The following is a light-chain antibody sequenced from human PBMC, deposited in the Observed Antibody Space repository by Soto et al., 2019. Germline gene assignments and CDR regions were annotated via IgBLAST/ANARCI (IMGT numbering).Light chain of an antibody. V-gene: IGLV2-14*01. J-gene: IGLJ2*01. CDR1: SSDVGKYSY. CDR3: SSYTGSSINTVV. Sequence: QSALTQPASVSGSPGQSITIYCTGTSSDVGKYSYVSWYQQHPAKAPKLMIFEVSNRPSGVSNRFSGSKSGNTASLTISGLQAEDEADYYCSSYTGSSINTVVFGGGTKMTVL. CDR2: EVS.